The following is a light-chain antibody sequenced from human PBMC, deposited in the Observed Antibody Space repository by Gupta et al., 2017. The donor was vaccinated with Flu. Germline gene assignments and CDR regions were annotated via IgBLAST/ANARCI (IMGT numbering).Light chain of an antibody. V-gene: IGKV1-33*01. J-gene: IGKJ2*01. CDR1: NHISNF. Sequence: DIRETQSPFSLSASVGDPVTITCQASNHISNFLHWYQHKPGKVPKLLIYDAFKIETGVPSRFSGSGSVTNFTFTITGLQPEDFATYYCHQFYDRPRFTFGQGTKV. CDR2: DAF. CDR3: HQFYDRPRFT.